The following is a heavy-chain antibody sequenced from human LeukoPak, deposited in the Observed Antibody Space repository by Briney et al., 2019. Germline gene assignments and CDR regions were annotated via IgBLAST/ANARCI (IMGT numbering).Heavy chain of an antibody. Sequence: SETLSLTCAVYGGSFSGYYWSWIRLPPGKGLEWIGYIYTSGSTNYNPSLKSRVTISVDTSKNQFSLKLSSVTAADTAVYYCARYISSSTVWVIQRPNRSYYLHYWGQGTLVNASS. D-gene: IGHD6-13*01. V-gene: IGHV4-4*09. CDR2: IYTSGST. CDR1: GGSFSGYY. CDR3: ARYISSSTVWVIQRPNRSYYLHY. J-gene: IGHJ4*02.